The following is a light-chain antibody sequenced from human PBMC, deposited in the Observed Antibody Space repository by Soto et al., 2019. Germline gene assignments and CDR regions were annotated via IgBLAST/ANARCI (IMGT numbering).Light chain of an antibody. CDR3: QQYDNLPLLFT. CDR2: DAS. CDR1: QDISNY. V-gene: IGKV1-33*01. J-gene: IGKJ3*01. Sequence: DIQMTQSPSSLSASLGDSVTITCQASQDISNYLNWYQQKPGKAPKLLIYDASNLETGVPSRSSGSGSGTDFTLTISSLQPEDIATYYCQQYDNLPLLFTCGPGTKVDI.